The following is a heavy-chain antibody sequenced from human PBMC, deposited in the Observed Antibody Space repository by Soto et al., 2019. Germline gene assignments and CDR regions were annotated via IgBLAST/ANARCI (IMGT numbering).Heavy chain of an antibody. D-gene: IGHD6-25*01. CDR2: INAGTGNT. Sequence: QVQLVQSGAEVKKPGASVKVSCKASGYTFTSYAMHWVLQAPGQRLEWMGWINAGTGNTKYSQKFQGRVTITRDTSASTAYMELSSLRSEDTAVYYCARAQRGDYWGQGTLVTVSS. CDR1: GYTFTSYA. CDR3: ARAQRGDY. J-gene: IGHJ4*02. V-gene: IGHV1-3*01.